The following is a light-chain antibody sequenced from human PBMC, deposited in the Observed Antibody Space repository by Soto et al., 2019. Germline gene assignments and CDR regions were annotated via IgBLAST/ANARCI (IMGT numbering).Light chain of an antibody. CDR3: QQYGSSPPWT. J-gene: IGKJ1*01. V-gene: IGKV3-20*01. Sequence: EKVMTQSPATLSVSAGERATLSCRASQSVSSNLAWYQQKPGQAPRLLIYGASSRATGIPDRFSGSGSGTDFTLTISRLEPEDFAVYYCQQYGSSPPWTFGQGTKVDIK. CDR2: GAS. CDR1: QSVSSN.